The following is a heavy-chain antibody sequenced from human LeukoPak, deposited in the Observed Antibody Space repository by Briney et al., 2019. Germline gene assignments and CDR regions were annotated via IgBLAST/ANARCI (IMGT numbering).Heavy chain of an antibody. J-gene: IGHJ3*02. Sequence: SQTLSPTCTVSGGSISSGDYYWSWIRQPPGKGLEWIGYIYYSGSTYYNPSLKSRVTISVDTSKNQFSLKLSSVTAADTAVYYCARTTVTPGDDAFDIWGQGTMVTVSS. D-gene: IGHD4-17*01. CDR3: ARTTVTPGDDAFDI. CDR1: GGSISSGDYY. V-gene: IGHV4-30-4*01. CDR2: IYYSGST.